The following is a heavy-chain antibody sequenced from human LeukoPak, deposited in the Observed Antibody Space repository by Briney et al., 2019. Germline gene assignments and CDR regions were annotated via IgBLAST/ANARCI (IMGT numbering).Heavy chain of an antibody. V-gene: IGHV3-7*01. J-gene: IGHJ4*02. Sequence: GGTLRLSCAASGFTFSGHWMSWVRQAPGKGLEWVANINQGGSDKYYVDSVKGRFTISRDNANNLLYLQMNSLRGEDTAVYFCTRDRSRAEDDWGQGTLVTVSS. D-gene: IGHD1-14*01. CDR2: INQGGSDK. CDR3: TRDRSRAEDD. CDR1: GFTFSGHW.